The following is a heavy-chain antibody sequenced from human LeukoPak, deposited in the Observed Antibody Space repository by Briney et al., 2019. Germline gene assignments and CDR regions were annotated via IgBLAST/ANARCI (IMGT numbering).Heavy chain of an antibody. D-gene: IGHD2-15*01. CDR1: GFTFSSYW. CDR3: ARGRGGSCTNFDY. CDR2: IKQVGSEK. V-gene: IGHV3-7*01. J-gene: IGHJ4*02. Sequence: PGGSLRLSCAASGFTFSSYWMSWVRQGPGKGLEGVANIKQVGSEKYYVNSVKGRFTISRDNAKNSLYLQMNSLRAEDTAVYYCARGRGGSCTNFDYWGQGTLVTVSS.